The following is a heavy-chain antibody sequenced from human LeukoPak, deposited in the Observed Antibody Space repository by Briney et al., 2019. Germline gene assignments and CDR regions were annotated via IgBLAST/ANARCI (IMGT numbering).Heavy chain of an antibody. V-gene: IGHV3-48*04. Sequence: GGSLRLSCAASGVTFSSYSMNWVRQAPGKGLEWVSYISSSGSTIYYADSVKGRFTISRDNAKNSLYLQMNSLRAEDTAVYYCARGGYSGYDYRPGYFDYWGQGTLVTVSS. D-gene: IGHD5-12*01. CDR1: GVTFSSYS. CDR2: ISSSGSTI. J-gene: IGHJ4*02. CDR3: ARGGYSGYDYRPGYFDY.